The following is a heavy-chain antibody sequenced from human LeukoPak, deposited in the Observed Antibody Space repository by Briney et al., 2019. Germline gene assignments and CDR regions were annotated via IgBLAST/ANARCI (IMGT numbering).Heavy chain of an antibody. Sequence: GGSLRLSCAASGFTFSNYAMSWVRQAPGKGLEWVSAISGSGGSTFHADSVQGRLIISRDNSKNMLYLQLNSLRVEDTAVYYCARHKIVVVVSTTLPEIWGQGTMVTVSS. D-gene: IGHD2-15*01. V-gene: IGHV3-23*01. CDR3: ARHKIVVVVSTTLPEI. CDR1: GFTFSNYA. J-gene: IGHJ3*02. CDR2: ISGSGGST.